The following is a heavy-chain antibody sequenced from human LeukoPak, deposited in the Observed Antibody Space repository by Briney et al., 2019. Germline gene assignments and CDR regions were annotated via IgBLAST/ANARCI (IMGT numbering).Heavy chain of an antibody. D-gene: IGHD3-22*01. J-gene: IGHJ4*02. CDR3: AVEDPNYDSSGFIGY. Sequence: GGSLRLSCAASGFTFSSYSMNWVRQAPGKGLEWVSCISSSSSTIYYADSVKGRFTISRDNAKNSLYLQMNSLRAEDTTVYYCAVEDPNYDSSGFIGYWGQGTLVTVSS. CDR2: ISSSSSTI. V-gene: IGHV3-48*04. CDR1: GFTFSSYS.